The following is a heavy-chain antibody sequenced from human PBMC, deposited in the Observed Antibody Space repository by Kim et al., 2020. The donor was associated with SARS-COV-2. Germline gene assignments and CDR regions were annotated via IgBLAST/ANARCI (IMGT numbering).Heavy chain of an antibody. Sequence: GGSLRLFCAGSGFPFGTYWMTWVRHAPGKGLEWVARIKEDGSDKYYVDSVEGRFTVSRDNAKNLLFLQMNSLRGEDTGVYWCGRDRIGGAHNLDYWGQGTQVTVSS. CDR1: GFPFGTYW. CDR3: GRDRIGGAHNLDY. V-gene: IGHV3-7*01. J-gene: IGHJ4*02. D-gene: IGHD3-16*01. CDR2: IKEDGSDK.